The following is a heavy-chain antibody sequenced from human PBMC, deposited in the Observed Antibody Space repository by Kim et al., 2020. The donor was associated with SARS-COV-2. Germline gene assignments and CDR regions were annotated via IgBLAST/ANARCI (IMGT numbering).Heavy chain of an antibody. CDR1: GFSFTTNW. J-gene: IGHJ4*02. Sequence: GGSLRLSCVVSGFSFTTNWRRWVRQAPGKGVEGLAKIKEDGTEKYYGYSVEGRFTISRDNAKNSLYLQMNSVSAEDTAVYYCARDRRYSLDYWGQGTLVTVSS. D-gene: IGHD2-15*01. CDR2: IKEDGTEK. CDR3: ARDRRYSLDY. V-gene: IGHV3-7*01.